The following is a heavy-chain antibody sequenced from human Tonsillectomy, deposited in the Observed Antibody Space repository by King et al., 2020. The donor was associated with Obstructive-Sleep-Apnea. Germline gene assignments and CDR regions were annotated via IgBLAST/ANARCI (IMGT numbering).Heavy chain of an antibody. CDR1: GYTFTSYA. CDR2: INAGNGNT. CDR3: ASSYCSSTSCYSPYYYYGMDV. Sequence: QLVQSGAEVKKPGASVKVSCKASGYTFTSYAMHWVRQAPGQRLEWMGWINAGNGNTKYSQKFQGRVTITRDTSASTAYMELSSLRSEDTAVYYCASSYCSSTSCYSPYYYYGMDVCGQGTTVTVSS. V-gene: IGHV1-3*01. D-gene: IGHD2-2*01. J-gene: IGHJ6*02.